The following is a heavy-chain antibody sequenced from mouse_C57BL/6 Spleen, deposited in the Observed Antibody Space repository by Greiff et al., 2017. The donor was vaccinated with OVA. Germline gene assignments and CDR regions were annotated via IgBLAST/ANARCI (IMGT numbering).Heavy chain of an antibody. CDR3: ERERVDGNPFAY. CDR1: GYTFTSYW. J-gene: IGHJ3*01. Sequence: VQLQQPGAELVKPGASVKLSCKASGYTFTSYWMHWVKQRPGRGLEWIGRIDPNSGGTKYNEKFKGKATLTVDKPSSTAYMQLSSLPSEDSAVDYCERERVDGNPFAYWGQGTLVTVSA. D-gene: IGHD2-1*01. CDR2: IDPNSGGT. V-gene: IGHV1-72*01.